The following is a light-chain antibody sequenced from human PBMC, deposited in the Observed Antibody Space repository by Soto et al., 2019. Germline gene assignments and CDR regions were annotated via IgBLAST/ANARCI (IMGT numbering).Light chain of an antibody. J-gene: IGLJ1*01. Sequence: QSVLTQPASVSGSPGQSITISCTGTSSDVGSYNLVSWYQQHPGKAPKLIIYEVSKRPSGVSDRFSGSKSDNTASLTISGLQAEDEADYYCCSYTSSSTYVFGTGTKLTVL. V-gene: IGLV2-23*02. CDR3: CSYTSSSTYV. CDR1: SSDVGSYNL. CDR2: EVS.